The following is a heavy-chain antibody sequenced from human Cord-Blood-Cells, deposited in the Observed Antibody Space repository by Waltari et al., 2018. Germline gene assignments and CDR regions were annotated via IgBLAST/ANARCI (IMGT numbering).Heavy chain of an antibody. Sequence: QVQLVESGGGVVQPGRSLRLSGAASGFTFSSYAMHWVRQATGKGLEWVAVISNDGSNKYYADSVKGRFTIARDNSKNTLYLQMNSLRAEDTAVYYCARGGYYYDSSGYFDYWGQGTLVTVSS. CDR2: ISNDGSNK. V-gene: IGHV3-30-3*01. J-gene: IGHJ4*02. CDR1: GFTFSSYA. CDR3: ARGGYYYDSSGYFDY. D-gene: IGHD3-22*01.